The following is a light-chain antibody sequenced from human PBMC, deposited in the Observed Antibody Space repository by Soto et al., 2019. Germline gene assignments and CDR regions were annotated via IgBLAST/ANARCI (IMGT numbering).Light chain of an antibody. CDR2: EVS. V-gene: IGLV2-14*01. Sequence: QSALTQPASVSGSPGQSITISCTGTSSDVGGYNYVSWYQQHPGKAPKLMIYEVSNRPSGVSNRFSGSKSGNTASLTISGLQAEAEADYYCSSYTSSSTGLYVFGTGTKLTVL. J-gene: IGLJ1*01. CDR1: SSDVGGYNY. CDR3: SSYTSSSTGLYV.